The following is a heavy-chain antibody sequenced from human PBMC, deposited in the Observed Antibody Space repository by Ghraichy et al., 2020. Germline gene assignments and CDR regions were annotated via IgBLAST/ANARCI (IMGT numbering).Heavy chain of an antibody. CDR1: GFSFADYA. J-gene: IGHJ6*02. V-gene: IGHV3-9*01. CDR2: ISWNSSNP. Sequence: GGSLRLSCEASGFSFADYAMHWVRQVPGKGLEWVSIISWNSSNPGYAASVKGRFTISRDNAKNSLFLQMNSLRVDDTAVYYCAKDRRLGWSGWFPSGMDVWAQGTTVTVAS. D-gene: IGHD6-19*01. CDR3: AKDRRLGWSGWFPSGMDV.